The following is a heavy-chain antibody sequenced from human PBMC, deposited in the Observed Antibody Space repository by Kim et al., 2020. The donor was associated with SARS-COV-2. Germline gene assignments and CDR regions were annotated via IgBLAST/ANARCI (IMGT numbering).Heavy chain of an antibody. CDR1: GGSFSGYY. Sequence: SETLSLTCAVYGGSFSGYYWSWIRQPPGKGLEWIGEINHSGSTSYNPSLKSRVTISVDTSKNQFSLKLSSVTAADTAVYYCARGHGVYYYYGMDVWGQGTTVTVSS. CDR2: INHSGST. CDR3: ARGHGVYYYYGMDV. V-gene: IGHV4-34*01. J-gene: IGHJ6*02.